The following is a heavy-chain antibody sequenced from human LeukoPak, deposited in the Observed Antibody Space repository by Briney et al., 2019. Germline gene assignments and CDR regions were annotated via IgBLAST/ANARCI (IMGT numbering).Heavy chain of an antibody. CDR1: GFTFSSYG. Sequence: GGSLRLSCAASGFTFSSYGMHWVRQAPGKGLEWVAVIWYGGSNKYYADSVKGRFTISRDNSKNTLYLQMNSLRAEDTAVYYCAKDTSSYGLDIWGQGTMVTVSS. CDR2: IWYGGSNK. CDR3: AKDTSSYGLDI. J-gene: IGHJ3*02. D-gene: IGHD4-17*01. V-gene: IGHV3-30*02.